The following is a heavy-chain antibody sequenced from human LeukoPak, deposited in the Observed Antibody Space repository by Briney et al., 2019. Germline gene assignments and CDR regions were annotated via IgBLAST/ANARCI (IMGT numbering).Heavy chain of an antibody. V-gene: IGHV4-34*01. J-gene: IGHJ3*02. Sequence: SETLSLTCAVSGGSYSGHYWGWIRQSPGKGLEWIGEIHYTGATSYNPSVKSRATISGDTSKNRFPLRLTSVTAADTAVYYCARGVPSIYYFDIWGQGSLVTVSS. CDR2: IHYTGAT. CDR1: GGSYSGHY. CDR3: ARGVPSIYYFDI. D-gene: IGHD3-10*01.